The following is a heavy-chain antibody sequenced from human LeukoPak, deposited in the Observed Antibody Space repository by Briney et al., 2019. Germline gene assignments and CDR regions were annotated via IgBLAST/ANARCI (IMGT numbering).Heavy chain of an antibody. CDR3: ARDGEWLDAFDV. Sequence: SETLSLTCAVYGGSFSGYYWSWIRQPPGKGLEWIGEINHSGSTNYNPSLKSRVTISVDTSKNQFSLKLSSVTAADTAVYYCARDGEWLDAFDVWGQGTMVTVSS. V-gene: IGHV4-34*01. J-gene: IGHJ3*01. D-gene: IGHD5-12*01. CDR2: INHSGST. CDR1: GGSFSGYY.